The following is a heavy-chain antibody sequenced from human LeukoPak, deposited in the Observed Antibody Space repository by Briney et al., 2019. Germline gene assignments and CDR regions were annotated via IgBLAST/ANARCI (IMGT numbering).Heavy chain of an antibody. D-gene: IGHD4-11*01. CDR3: AKDRVTENYYYGMDV. CDR2: INTGDIT. V-gene: IGHV3-23*01. CDR1: GFTFDYSA. Sequence: PGGSLRLSCAASGFTFDYSAMTWVRQAPEKGLEWVSTINTGDITFYANSVKGRFTISRDNSKNALFLQMNSLRAEDTAVYYCAKDRVTENYYYGMDVWGQGTTVTVSS. J-gene: IGHJ6*02.